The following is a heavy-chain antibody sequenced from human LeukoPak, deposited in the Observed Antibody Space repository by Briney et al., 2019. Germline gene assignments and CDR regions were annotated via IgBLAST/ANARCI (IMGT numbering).Heavy chain of an antibody. Sequence: ASVKVSCKVSGYTLTELSMHWVRQAPGQGLEWMGIINPSGGSTSYAQKFQGRVTMTRDTSTSTVYMELSSLRSEDTAVYYCARGHSCGGDCYWFDYWGQGTLVTVSS. J-gene: IGHJ4*02. CDR1: GYTLTELS. CDR2: INPSGGST. CDR3: ARGHSCGGDCYWFDY. D-gene: IGHD2-21*02. V-gene: IGHV1-46*01.